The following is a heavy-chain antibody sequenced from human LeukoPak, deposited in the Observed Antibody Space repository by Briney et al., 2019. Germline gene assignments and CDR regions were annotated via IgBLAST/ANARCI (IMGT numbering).Heavy chain of an antibody. CDR2: INHSGST. J-gene: IGHJ6*02. CDR1: GGSFSGYY. CDR3: ARALSRLTGYYYYYYGMDV. V-gene: IGHV4-34*01. Sequence: PSETLSLTCAVYGGSFSGYYWSWIRRPPGKGLEWIGEINHSGSTNYNPSLKSRVTISVDTSKNQFSLKLSSVTAADTAVYYCARALSRLTGYYYYYYGMDVWGQGTTVTVPS. D-gene: IGHD7-27*01.